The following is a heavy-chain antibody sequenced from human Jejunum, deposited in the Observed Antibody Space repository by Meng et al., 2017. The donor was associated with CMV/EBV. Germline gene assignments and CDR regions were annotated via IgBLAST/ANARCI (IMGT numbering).Heavy chain of an antibody. CDR1: GFTFSSYW. Sequence: SCAASGFTFSSYWMHWVRQAPGKGLEWVGRVKSASAGGAADAAAPVKGRFTVSRDDSRKTVHLQMDNLKIEDTAVYYCTTGWDQYFDFWGQGALVTVSS. CDR3: TTGWDQYFDF. V-gene: IGHV3-15*07. CDR2: VKSASAGGAA. D-gene: IGHD1-26*01. J-gene: IGHJ4*02.